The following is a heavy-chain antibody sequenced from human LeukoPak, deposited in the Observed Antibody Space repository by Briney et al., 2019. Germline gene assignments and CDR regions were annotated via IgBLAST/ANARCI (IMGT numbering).Heavy chain of an antibody. CDR3: ARHTTLSIAAQFDY. D-gene: IGHD6-6*01. CDR1: GVSISCSSYY. J-gene: IGHJ4*02. CDR2: IYYSGST. V-gene: IGHV4-39*01. Sequence: SETLSRTCTVSGVSISCSSYYWGWTRQPPGKGLEWIGSIYYSGSTYYNPSLKSRVTISVDTSKNQFSLKLSSVTAADTAVYYCARHTTLSIAAQFDYWGQGTLVTVSS.